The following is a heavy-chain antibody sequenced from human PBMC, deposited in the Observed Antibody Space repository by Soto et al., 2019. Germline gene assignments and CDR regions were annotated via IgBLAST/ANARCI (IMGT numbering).Heavy chain of an antibody. CDR1: GFSLSTSGVS. Sequence: QITLKESGPTLVKPTPTLTLTCTFSGFSLSTSGVSVGWIRQPPGKALEWVALIYWDADKRYSPSLKSRLTITKDTSKNQVVLTITNMDPVDTATDYCAHSALQTGDFDYWGQGTLVTVSS. CDR2: IYWDADK. J-gene: IGHJ4*02. V-gene: IGHV2-5*02. CDR3: AHSALQTGDFDY. D-gene: IGHD1-26*01.